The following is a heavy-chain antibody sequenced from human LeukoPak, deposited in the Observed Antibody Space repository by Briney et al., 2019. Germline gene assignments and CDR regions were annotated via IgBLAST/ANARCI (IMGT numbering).Heavy chain of an antibody. CDR1: GFTFSSYG. J-gene: IGHJ6*02. Sequence: GGSLRLSCAASGFTFSSYGMHWVRQAPGRGLEWVAVISYDGSNKYYADSVKGRFTISRDNSKNTLYLQMNSLRAEDTAVYYCAKGPWCSTSCYYGMDVWGQGTTVTVSS. D-gene: IGHD2-2*01. CDR2: ISYDGSNK. V-gene: IGHV3-30*18. CDR3: AKGPWCSTSCYYGMDV.